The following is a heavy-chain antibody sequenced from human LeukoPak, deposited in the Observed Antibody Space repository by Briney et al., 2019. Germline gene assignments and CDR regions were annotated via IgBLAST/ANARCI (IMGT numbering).Heavy chain of an antibody. Sequence: ASVKVSCKASGGTFNNYIFSWVRQAPGQGLEWLGGIIPIFPTTNYAQKFQGRVTITADESISTVYLELSSLRSEDTAVYFCATSPLALGAADAVAFDYWGQGTLVTVSS. J-gene: IGHJ4*02. D-gene: IGHD6-13*01. V-gene: IGHV1-69*13. CDR1: GGTFNNYI. CDR2: IIPIFPTT. CDR3: ATSPLALGAADAVAFDY.